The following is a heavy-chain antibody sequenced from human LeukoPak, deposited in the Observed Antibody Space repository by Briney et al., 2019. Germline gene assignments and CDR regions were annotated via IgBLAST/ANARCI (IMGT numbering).Heavy chain of an antibody. J-gene: IGHJ3*02. Sequence: SQTLSLTCAISGDSVFSNSSWNWIRQSPSRGLEWLGRTYYRSKWYNDYGVSVKSGININPDTSKNHFSLQLSSVTPEDTAVYYCVRGGQGDGHSADEGFDIWGQGTMVIVS. CDR1: GDSVFSNSS. CDR3: VRGGQGDGHSADEGFDI. D-gene: IGHD5-18*01. V-gene: IGHV6-1*01. CDR2: TYYRSKWYN.